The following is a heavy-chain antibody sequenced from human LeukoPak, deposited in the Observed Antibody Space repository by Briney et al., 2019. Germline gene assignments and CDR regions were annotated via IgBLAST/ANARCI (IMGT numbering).Heavy chain of an antibody. V-gene: IGHV1-69*04. Sequence: GASVKVSCKASGGTFSRYAISWVRQAPGQGLEWMGRIIPILGIANYAQKFQGRVTITADKSTSTAYMELSSLRSEDTAVYYCARSSGYYSGYFDYWGQGTLVTVSS. D-gene: IGHD3-22*01. J-gene: IGHJ4*02. CDR1: GGTFSRYA. CDR2: IIPILGIA. CDR3: ARSSGYYSGYFDY.